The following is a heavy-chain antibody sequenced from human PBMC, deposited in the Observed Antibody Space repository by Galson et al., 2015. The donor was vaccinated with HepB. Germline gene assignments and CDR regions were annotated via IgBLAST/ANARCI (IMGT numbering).Heavy chain of an antibody. Sequence: SLRLSCAASEFTFSSYAMSWVRQAPGKGLEWVSAISGSGGSTYYADSVKGRFTISRDNSKNTLYLQMNSLRAEDTAVYYCAKPASVGYYDFWSGFFYWGQGTLVTVSS. J-gene: IGHJ4*02. CDR3: AKPASVGYYDFWSGFFY. V-gene: IGHV3-23*01. CDR1: EFTFSSYA. CDR2: ISGSGGST. D-gene: IGHD3-3*01.